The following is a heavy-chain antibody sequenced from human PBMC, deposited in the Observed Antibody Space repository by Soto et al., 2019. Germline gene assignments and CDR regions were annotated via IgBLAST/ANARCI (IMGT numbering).Heavy chain of an antibody. CDR2: IYPGDSET. CDR1: GSNFTTFW. V-gene: IGHV5-51*01. Sequence: PGESLKISCKGSGSNFTTFWIGWVRQMPGKGLEWMGIIYPGDSETKYSPDFEGQVTISADRSTNTAYLQWRSLRASDTAMYYCARLGFPGAIYFDSWGLGTLVTVYS. CDR3: ARLGFPGAIYFDS. J-gene: IGHJ4*02.